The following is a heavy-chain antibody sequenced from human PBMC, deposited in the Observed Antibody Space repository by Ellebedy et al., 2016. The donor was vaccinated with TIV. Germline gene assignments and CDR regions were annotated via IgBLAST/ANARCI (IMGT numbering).Heavy chain of an antibody. D-gene: IGHD5/OR15-5a*01. CDR3: ARDSVSFTPIYGMDV. V-gene: IGHV3-30-3*01. J-gene: IGHJ6*02. CDR2: ISYDGSNK. CDR1: GFPFSSYA. Sequence: GESLKISXAASGFPFSSYAMHWVRQAPGKGLEWVAVISYDGSNKYYADSVKGRFTISRDNSKNTLYLQMNSLRAEDTAVYYCARDSVSFTPIYGMDVWGQGTTVTVSS.